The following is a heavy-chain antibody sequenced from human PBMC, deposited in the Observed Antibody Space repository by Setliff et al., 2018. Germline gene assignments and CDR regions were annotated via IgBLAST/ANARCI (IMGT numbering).Heavy chain of an antibody. V-gene: IGHV1-2*02. CDR2: INPNTGDT. CDR1: GHTLIGYY. CDR3: VRLVRYCSKTACQRISGEEV. Sequence: ASVKVSCKTSGHTLIGYYFHWVRQAPGQGLEWMGWINPNTGDTDYAPKFQGRVTVTRDTSVTTAYMDLTRLTSDDTALYYCVRLVRYCSKTACQRISGEEVWGQGTLVTVSS. J-gene: IGHJ4*02. D-gene: IGHD3-10*01.